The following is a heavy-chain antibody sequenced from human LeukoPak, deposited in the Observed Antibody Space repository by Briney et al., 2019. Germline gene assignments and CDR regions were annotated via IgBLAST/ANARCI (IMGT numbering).Heavy chain of an antibody. CDR2: NIAFNGNI. J-gene: IGHJ5*02. Sequence: ASVKVSCKASGYNSISYGISWVRQAPVQGLEWMGWNIAFNGNINYTQKLQGRVTMTTDTSTSQVYMQLRSLKAHDTAVYYCARVAGDCSSTSCYAGVDHWGQGTVVSVSS. V-gene: IGHV1-18*01. D-gene: IGHD2-2*01. CDR3: ARVAGDCSSTSCYAGVDH. CDR1: GYNSISYG.